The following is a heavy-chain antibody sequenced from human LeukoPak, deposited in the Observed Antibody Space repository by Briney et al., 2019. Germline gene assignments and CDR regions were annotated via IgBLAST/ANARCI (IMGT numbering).Heavy chain of an antibody. CDR3: AKDRSSGWHENYYNYGMDV. V-gene: IGHV3-23*01. D-gene: IGHD6-19*01. Sequence: GGSLRLSCAASGFTFNYYAINWVRQAPGKGLEWVSAISGSGGSTYYADSVKGRFTISRDNSKNTLYLQMNSLRAEDTAVYYCAKDRSSGWHENYYNYGMDVWGQGTTVTVSS. J-gene: IGHJ6*02. CDR1: GFTFNYYA. CDR2: ISGSGGST.